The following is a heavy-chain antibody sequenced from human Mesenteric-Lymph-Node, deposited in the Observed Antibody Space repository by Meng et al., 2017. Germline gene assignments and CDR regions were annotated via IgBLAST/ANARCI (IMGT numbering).Heavy chain of an antibody. D-gene: IGHD5-12*01. CDR1: GGSISSGDYY. J-gene: IGHJ4*02. CDR2: IYYSGST. Sequence: QVQLQESGPGLVKPSQTLSLICTVSGGSISSGDYYWRWIRQPPGKGLEWIGYIYYSGSTYYNPSLKSRVTISVDTSKNQFSLRLSSVTAADTAVYYCARDLGVATSIAGFVYWGQGTLVTVSS. V-gene: IGHV4-30-4*01. CDR3: ARDLGVATSIAGFVY.